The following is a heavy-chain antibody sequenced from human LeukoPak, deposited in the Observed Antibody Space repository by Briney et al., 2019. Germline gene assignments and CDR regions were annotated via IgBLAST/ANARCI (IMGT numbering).Heavy chain of an antibody. CDR2: IYHSGST. CDR3: ARAVGIVAYAGYYYYYYMDV. V-gene: IGHV4-4*02. J-gene: IGHJ6*03. D-gene: IGHD1-26*01. Sequence: PSETLSLTCAVSGGSISSSNWWSWVRQPPGKGLEWIGEIYHSGSTNYNPSLKSRVTISVDKSKNQFSLKLSSVTAADTAVYYCARAVGIVAYAGYYYYYYMDVWGKGTTVTVSS. CDR1: GGSISSSNW.